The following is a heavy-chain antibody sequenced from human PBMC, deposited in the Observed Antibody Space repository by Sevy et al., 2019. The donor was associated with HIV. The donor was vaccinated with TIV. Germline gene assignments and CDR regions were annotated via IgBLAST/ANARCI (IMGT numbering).Heavy chain of an antibody. V-gene: IGHV3-72*01. D-gene: IGHD2-21*01. Sequence: GGSLRLSCAVSGFTFGDYYMDWVRQAPGKGLEWVGRIRNKANSYTTEFAASVKGRFTISRDDSKNSLYLQMHSLKTDDTAVYYCARVMRRILWWSLDSWGQGTLVTVSS. CDR3: ARVMRRILWWSLDS. CDR1: GFTFGDYY. J-gene: IGHJ4*02. CDR2: IRNKANSYTT.